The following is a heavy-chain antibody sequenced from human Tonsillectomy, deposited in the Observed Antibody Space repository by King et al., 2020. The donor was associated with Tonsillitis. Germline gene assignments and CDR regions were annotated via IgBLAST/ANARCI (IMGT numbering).Heavy chain of an antibody. CDR2: ISAHNGNT. CDR1: GYTFTSHF. J-gene: IGHJ6*02. CDR3: ARGPYFTETAYFYGMEV. V-gene: IGHV1-18*04. D-gene: IGHD2/OR15-2a*01. Sequence: QLVQSGTEVKKPGASVKVSCKASGYTFTSHFITWVRQAPGQGLEWMGWISAHNGNTDFAQKLQGRVTMTTDTSTSTAHMELRSLRSDDTAVYYCARGPYFTETAYFYGMEVWGQGTTVTVSS.